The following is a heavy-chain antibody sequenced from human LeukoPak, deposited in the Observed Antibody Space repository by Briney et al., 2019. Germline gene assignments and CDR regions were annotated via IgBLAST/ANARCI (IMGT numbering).Heavy chain of an antibody. Sequence: GESLKISCKDSGYSFTNYWIGWVRQMPGKGLEWMGIIHSADSNSKYSPSFQGQVTISADKSISTAYLQWSGLKASDTAMYYCAGARHGDYRWNYWGQGTLVTVSS. CDR2: IHSADSNS. J-gene: IGHJ4*02. D-gene: IGHD4-17*01. CDR1: GYSFTNYW. CDR3: AGARHGDYRWNY. V-gene: IGHV5-51*01.